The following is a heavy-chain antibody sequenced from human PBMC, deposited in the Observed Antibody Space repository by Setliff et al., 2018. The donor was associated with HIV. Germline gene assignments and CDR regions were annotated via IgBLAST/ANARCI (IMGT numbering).Heavy chain of an antibody. D-gene: IGHD2-2*01. Sequence: PSETLSLTCTVSGGSISSGTYYWSWIRQPAGKGLEWIGHIYTDGSTNFNPSLRSRVTLSVDRSKNQFSLNLSSVTAADTAVYYCARRKGYCSGPSCLEFSWFDPWGQGTLVTVSS. CDR2: IYTDGST. CDR1: GGSISSGTYY. J-gene: IGHJ5*02. V-gene: IGHV4-61*09. CDR3: ARRKGYCSGPSCLEFSWFDP.